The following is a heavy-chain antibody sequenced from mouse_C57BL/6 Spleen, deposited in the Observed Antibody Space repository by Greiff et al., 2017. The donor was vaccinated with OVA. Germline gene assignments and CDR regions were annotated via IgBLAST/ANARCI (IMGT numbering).Heavy chain of an antibody. CDR2: IDPSDSET. V-gene: IGHV1-52*01. Sequence: VQLQQPGAELVRPGSSVKLSCKASGYTFTSYWMHWVKQRPIQGLEWIGNIDPSDSETHYNQKFKDKATLTVDKSSSTAYMQLSSLTSEDSAVYYCARFEDYGSSLQGYFDVWGTGTTVTVSS. CDR3: ARFEDYGSSLQGYFDV. CDR1: GYTFTSYW. D-gene: IGHD1-1*01. J-gene: IGHJ1*03.